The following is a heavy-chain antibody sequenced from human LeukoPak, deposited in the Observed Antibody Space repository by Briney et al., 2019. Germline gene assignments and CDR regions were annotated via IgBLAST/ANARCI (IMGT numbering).Heavy chain of an antibody. V-gene: IGHV3-15*01. CDR1: GFTFSDAW. J-gene: IGHJ6*02. CDR3: AKDLDRHLPQKKTLYDYSSSWYYGMDV. Sequence: GGSLRLSCAASGFTFSDAWMSWVRQAPGKGLEWVGRIKSKTDGGTTDYAAPVKGRFTISRDDSKNTLYLQMNSLRAEDTAVYYCAKDLDRHLPQKKTLYDYSSSWYYGMDVWGQGTTVTVSS. D-gene: IGHD6-13*01. CDR2: IKSKTDGGTT.